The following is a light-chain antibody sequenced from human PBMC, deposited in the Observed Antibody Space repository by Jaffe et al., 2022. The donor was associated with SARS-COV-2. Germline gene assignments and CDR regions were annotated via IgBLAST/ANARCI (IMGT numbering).Light chain of an antibody. CDR3: QQIYSDPQT. Sequence: DIQMTQSPSSLSASVGDRVTISCRASQTINRYLNWYQHKPGKAPKLLIYAASSLHSGVPSRFSGSGSGTDFTLTISSLQPEDFATYSCQQIYSDPQTFGQGTKVEIK. V-gene: IGKV1-39*01. CDR2: AAS. J-gene: IGKJ1*01. CDR1: QTINRY.